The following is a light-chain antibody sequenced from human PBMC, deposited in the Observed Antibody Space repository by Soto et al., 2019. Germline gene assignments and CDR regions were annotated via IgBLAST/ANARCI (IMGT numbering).Light chain of an antibody. V-gene: IGKV3-15*01. J-gene: IGKJ1*01. CDR2: GAS. Sequence: EIVMTQSPATLSVSPVERATLSCMASQSVSRKLAWYQQTRGQAPRLLIYGASTRATGVPARFSGSGSGTEFTLTISNLQSEDFAVYHCQQYDKWPRTFGQGTKVDIK. CDR3: QQYDKWPRT. CDR1: QSVSRK.